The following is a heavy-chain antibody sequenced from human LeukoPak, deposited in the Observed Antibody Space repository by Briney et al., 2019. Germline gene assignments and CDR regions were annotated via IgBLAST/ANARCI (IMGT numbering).Heavy chain of an antibody. CDR1: GLTFSNAW. V-gene: IGHV3-15*05. J-gene: IGHJ4*02. CDR3: SRELYYVPLL. CDR2: IKSKSDGGTT. D-gene: IGHD3-10*02. Sequence: PGESLRLSCAASGLTFSNAWMTWVRQAPGKGLEWVGRIKSKSDGGTTEYAASVKGRFTISKDDSKSVAYLQMNSLKIEDTAVYYCSRELYYVPLLGGQGTLVTVSS.